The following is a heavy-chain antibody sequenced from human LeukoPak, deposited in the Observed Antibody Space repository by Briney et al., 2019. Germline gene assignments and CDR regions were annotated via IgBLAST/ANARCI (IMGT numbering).Heavy chain of an antibody. CDR3: AREEYSSGWYRGGWFDP. D-gene: IGHD6-19*01. V-gene: IGHV1-2*02. CDR1: GYIFTGYY. J-gene: IGHJ5*02. Sequence: GASVKVSCKASGYIFTGYYMHWLRQAPGQGLEWVGWIDPGSGDTNYAQKFQDKITMTRDTYMKTGYMELSSLRYDDTAVYYCAREEYSSGWYRGGWFDPWGQGTQVTVSS. CDR2: IDPGSGDT.